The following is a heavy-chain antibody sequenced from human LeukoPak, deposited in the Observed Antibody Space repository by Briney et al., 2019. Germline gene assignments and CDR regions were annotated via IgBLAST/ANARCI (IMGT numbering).Heavy chain of an antibody. Sequence: PGGSLRLSCAASGFTFSNAWMSWVRQAPGKGLEWVGRIKSKTDGGTTDYAAPVKGRFTISRDDSKNTLYLRMNSMKTEDTAVYYCTTEGAIVVVPAAIETTFDYWGQGTLVTVSS. J-gene: IGHJ4*02. CDR1: GFTFSNAW. V-gene: IGHV3-15*01. D-gene: IGHD2-2*02. CDR2: IKSKTDGGTT. CDR3: TTEGAIVVVPAAIETTFDY.